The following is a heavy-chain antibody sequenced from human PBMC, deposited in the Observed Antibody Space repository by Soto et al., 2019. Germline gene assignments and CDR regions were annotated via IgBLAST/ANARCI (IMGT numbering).Heavy chain of an antibody. V-gene: IGHV3-7*01. Sequence: GGSLRLSCAASGFTFTNYWTNWIRQAPGKGLEWVANIKQDGSEKYYVDSVKGRFTISRDNAKNSLYLQMNSLRTEDTAVYYCARAQLFSGFRYVMDVWGQGTTVTVS. J-gene: IGHJ6*02. CDR3: ARAQLFSGFRYVMDV. D-gene: IGHD3-9*01. CDR1: GFTFTNYW. CDR2: IKQDGSEK.